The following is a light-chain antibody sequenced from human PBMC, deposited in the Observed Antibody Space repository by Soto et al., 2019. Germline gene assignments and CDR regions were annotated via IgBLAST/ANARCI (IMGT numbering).Light chain of an antibody. V-gene: IGKV1-5*03. Sequence: DIKMTQSPSTLSASVGDRVTITCRASQTINNWLAWYQQKPGEAPKLLMYRASNLADGVPSRFSGSGSGTEYTLTVSSLQPDDFASYYCQQYHIYATFGQGTRVEVK. CDR1: QTINNW. CDR2: RAS. J-gene: IGKJ1*01. CDR3: QQYHIYAT.